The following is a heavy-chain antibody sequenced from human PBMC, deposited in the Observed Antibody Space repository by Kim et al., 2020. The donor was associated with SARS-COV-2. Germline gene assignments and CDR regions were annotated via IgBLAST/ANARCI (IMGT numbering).Heavy chain of an antibody. V-gene: IGHV3-23*01. J-gene: IGHJ4*02. D-gene: IGHD3-22*01. Sequence: VKGRFTISRDNSKNTLYLKMNSLRAEDTAVYYCAKDFPYDSSGYYYGLDYWGQGTLVTVSS. CDR3: AKDFPYDSSGYYYGLDY.